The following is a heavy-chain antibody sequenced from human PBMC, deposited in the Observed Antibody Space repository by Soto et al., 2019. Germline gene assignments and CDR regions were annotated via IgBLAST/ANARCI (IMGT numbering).Heavy chain of an antibody. CDR1: GFTFSSYS. V-gene: IGHV3-48*02. Sequence: EVQLVESGGGLVQPGGSLRLSCAASGFTFSSYSMNWVRQAPGKGLEWVSYISSSSSTIYYADSVKGRFTISRDNAKNSLYLQMNSLIDEDTAVYYCARDGVVATMEYYYYGMDVWGQGTTVTVSS. D-gene: IGHD5-12*01. CDR2: ISSSSSTI. J-gene: IGHJ6*02. CDR3: ARDGVVATMEYYYYGMDV.